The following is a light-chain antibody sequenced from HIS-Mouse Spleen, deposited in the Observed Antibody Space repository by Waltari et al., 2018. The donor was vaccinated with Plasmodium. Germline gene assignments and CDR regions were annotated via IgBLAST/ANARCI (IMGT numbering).Light chain of an antibody. CDR3: QTWGTGMGV. CDR1: SRHSSSA. Sequence: QLVLTQSPSASASLGASVKLTCTLSSRHSSSAIAFHQQQPDKGPRYLMKLNSDGSHSKGDGIPDRFSGSSSGAERYLTISSLQAEDEADYYCQTWGTGMGVFGGGTKLTVL. V-gene: IGLV4-69*01. CDR2: LNSDGSH. J-gene: IGLJ2*01.